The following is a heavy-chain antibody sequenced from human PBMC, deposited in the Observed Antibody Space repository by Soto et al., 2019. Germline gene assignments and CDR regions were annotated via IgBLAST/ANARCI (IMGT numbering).Heavy chain of an antibody. D-gene: IGHD3-22*01. V-gene: IGHV2-5*02. J-gene: IGHJ4*02. CDR1: GFSLSTSGVG. CDR2: IYWDDDK. CDR3: AHRAYYYDSSGYYSAFEVVDY. Sequence: QITLKESGPTLGKPTQTLTLTCTFSGFSLSTSGVGVGWIRQPPGKALEWLALIYWDDDKRYSPSLKSRLTITKDTSKYQVVLTMTNMDPVDTATYYCAHRAYYYDSSGYYSAFEVVDYWGQGTLVTVSS.